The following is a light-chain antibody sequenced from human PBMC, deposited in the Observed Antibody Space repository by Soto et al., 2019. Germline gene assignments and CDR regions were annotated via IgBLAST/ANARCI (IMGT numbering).Light chain of an antibody. CDR3: HQYDSSSWT. CDR1: QSVYSSY. V-gene: IGKV3-20*01. CDR2: GAS. Sequence: EIVLTQSPGTLSLSPGERATVFCRASQSVYSSYLAWFQQKPGQAPRLLIYGASRRATGIPDRFSGSGSGTDFTLTITRLEPEDFAVYYCHQYDSSSWTFGQGTKEEI. J-gene: IGKJ1*01.